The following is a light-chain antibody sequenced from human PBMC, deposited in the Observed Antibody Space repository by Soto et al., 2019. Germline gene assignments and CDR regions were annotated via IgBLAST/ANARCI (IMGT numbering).Light chain of an antibody. CDR2: EVN. V-gene: IGLV2-14*01. J-gene: IGLJ1*01. CDR3: TSYTSRITYV. CDR1: SSDVGGYNY. Sequence: QSALTQPASVSGSPGQSITISCTGTSSDVGGYNYVSWYQQHPGKAPKLMIYEVNNRPSGVSNRFSGSKSGNTASLTISGLQAEDEADYYCTSYTSRITYVFGTGTKLTVL.